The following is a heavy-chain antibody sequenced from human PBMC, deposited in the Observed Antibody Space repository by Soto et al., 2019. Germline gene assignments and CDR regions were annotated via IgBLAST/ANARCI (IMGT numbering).Heavy chain of an antibody. J-gene: IGHJ4*02. CDR2: IKEDGSER. Sequence: LRLSCAVSGFSFGTYWMSWVRQAPGKGLEWLASIKEDGSERYYLDSVKGRFTISRDNAKDSLSLQMNSLRGEDTAFYYCARDVGPVTIFGEALSGYFDFWGQGTLVTVSS. D-gene: IGHD3-3*01. CDR3: ARDVGPVTIFGEALSGYFDF. CDR1: GFSFGTYW. V-gene: IGHV3-7*03.